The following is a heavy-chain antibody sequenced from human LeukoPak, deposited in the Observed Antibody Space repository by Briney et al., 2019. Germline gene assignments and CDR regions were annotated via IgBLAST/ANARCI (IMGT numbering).Heavy chain of an antibody. CDR2: INHSGST. D-gene: IGHD3-10*01. J-gene: IGHJ4*02. CDR3: ARGGIGILWFGELSYDY. Sequence: SETLSLTCAVYGGSFSGYYWSWIRQPPGKGLEWIGEINHSGSTNYNPSLKSRVTISVDTSKNQFSLKLSSVTAADTAAYYCARGGIGILWFGELSYDYWGQGTLVTVSP. V-gene: IGHV4-34*01. CDR1: GGSFSGYY.